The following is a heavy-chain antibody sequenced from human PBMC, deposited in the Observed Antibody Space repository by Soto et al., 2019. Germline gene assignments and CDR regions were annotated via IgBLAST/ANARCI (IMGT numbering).Heavy chain of an antibody. Sequence: GASVKVSCKASGFTFTSSAVQWVRQARGQRLEWIGWIVVGSGNTNYAQKVQERVTITRDMYTSTAYMVLSSLRSEDTAVYYCAAARDPHSSGWYHWFDPWGQGTLVTVSS. D-gene: IGHD6-19*01. J-gene: IGHJ5*02. CDR3: AAARDPHSSGWYHWFDP. CDR2: IVVGSGNT. V-gene: IGHV1-58*01. CDR1: GFTFTSSA.